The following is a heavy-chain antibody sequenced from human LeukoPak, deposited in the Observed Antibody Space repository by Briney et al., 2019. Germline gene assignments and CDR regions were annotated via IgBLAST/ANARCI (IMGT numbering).Heavy chain of an antibody. CDR2: ISSSGSTI. CDR1: GFTFSDYY. CDR3: ARDSIYDYVWGSYRPTFDY. Sequence: GGSLRLSCAASGFTFSDYYMSWIRQAPGKGLEWVSYISSSGSTIYYADSVKGRFTVPRDNAKNSLYLQMNSLRAEDTAVYYCARDSIYDYVWGSYRPTFDYWGQGTLVTVSS. D-gene: IGHD3-16*02. J-gene: IGHJ4*02. V-gene: IGHV3-11*01.